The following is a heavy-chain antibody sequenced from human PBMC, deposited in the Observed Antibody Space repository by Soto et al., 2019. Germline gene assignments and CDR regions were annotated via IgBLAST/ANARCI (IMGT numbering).Heavy chain of an antibody. CDR2: INYSGRT. Sequence: QVQLQESGPGLVKPSQTLSLTCTVTGGSINSGSYYWSWIRQHPGKGLEWIGNINYSGRTYYNPYLKSRVMMLVDASQNQFFLKLTSVTAADTAVYSFARDRLIRQYFGSFGQGTLVTVSS. CDR1: GGSINSGSYY. CDR3: ARDRLIRQYFGS. V-gene: IGHV4-31*03. D-gene: IGHD3-16*01. J-gene: IGHJ4*02.